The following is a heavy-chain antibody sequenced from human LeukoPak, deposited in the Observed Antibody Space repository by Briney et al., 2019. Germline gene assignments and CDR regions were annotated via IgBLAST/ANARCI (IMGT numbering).Heavy chain of an antibody. J-gene: IGHJ6*03. D-gene: IGHD4-11*01. V-gene: IGHV1-8*03. CDR1: GYMFTNHD. Sequence: GASVKVSCKASGYMFTNHDINWVRQATGPGLEWMGWMHPQSGNTGYAQKFRGRVTITRDTSITTAYMELSSLRSEDTAVYYCARGPNYSNFGSAYYYYMYVWGKGTTVTVSS. CDR3: ARGPNYSNFGSAYYYYMYV. CDR2: MHPQSGNT.